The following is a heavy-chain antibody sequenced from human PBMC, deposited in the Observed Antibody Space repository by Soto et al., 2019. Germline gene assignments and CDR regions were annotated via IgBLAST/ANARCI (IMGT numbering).Heavy chain of an antibody. V-gene: IGHV4-4*02. CDR3: ARHIAVSGTRGFDF. Sequence: QVQLQESGPGLMKPSGTLSLTCAVSGGSISTNWWSWVRQPPGKRLEWNGEIYHSGSTNYNPSPKNRGTRSVDKSQNHLSLTLSAVTAADTAVYYCARHIAVSGTRGFDFWGQGTLVTVSS. J-gene: IGHJ4*02. D-gene: IGHD6-19*01. CDR2: IYHSGST. CDR1: GGSISTNW.